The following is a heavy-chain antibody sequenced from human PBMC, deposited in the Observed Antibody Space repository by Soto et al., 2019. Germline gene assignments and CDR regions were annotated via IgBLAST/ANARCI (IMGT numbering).Heavy chain of an antibody. CDR1: GYIFTSYW. D-gene: IGHD5-12*01. CDR3: ARRLRAYSGDEDDYYYGMDV. CDR2: IYPGDSDT. Sequence: GGSLKISCKGSGYIFTSYWVGWARQRPGKGLEWMVIIYPGDSDTRYSPSFQGQVTISAHKSISTAYLQWSSLKASDTAMFYCARRLRAYSGDEDDYYYGMDVWGQGTTVTVSS. V-gene: IGHV5-51*01. J-gene: IGHJ6*02.